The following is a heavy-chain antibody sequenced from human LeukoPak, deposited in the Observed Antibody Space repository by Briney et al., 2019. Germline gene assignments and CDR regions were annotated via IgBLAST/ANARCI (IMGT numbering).Heavy chain of an antibody. CDR3: ASLPSRLLWFQDI. D-gene: IGHD3-10*01. J-gene: IGHJ3*02. V-gene: IGHV3-23*01. CDR1: GFTFSSYG. CDR2: ISGSGGST. Sequence: GGSLRLSCAASGFTFSSYGMNWVRQAPGKGLEWVSAISGSGGSTNYADSVRGRFTISRDNSKNTLYLQMNSLRAEDTAVYYCASLPSRLLWFQDIWGQGTMVTVSS.